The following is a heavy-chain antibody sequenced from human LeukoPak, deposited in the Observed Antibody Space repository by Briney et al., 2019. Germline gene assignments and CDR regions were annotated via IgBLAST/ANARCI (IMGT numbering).Heavy chain of an antibody. CDR3: ARGYCSSTSCSHFDY. CDR1: GFTFSSYG. CDR2: IWYDGSNK. V-gene: IGHV3-33*01. D-gene: IGHD2-2*01. Sequence: GGSLRLSCAASGFTFSSYGMHWVRQAPGKGLEWVAVIWYDGSNKYYADSVKGRFTISRDNSKNTLYLQMNSLRAEDTAVYYCARGYCSSTSCSHFDYWGQGTLVTVSS. J-gene: IGHJ4*02.